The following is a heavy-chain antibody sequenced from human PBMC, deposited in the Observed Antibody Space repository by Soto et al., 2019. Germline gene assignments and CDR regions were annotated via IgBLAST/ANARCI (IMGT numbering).Heavy chain of an antibody. CDR1: GGSISSYY. CDR3: ASSITMVRGVIMT. V-gene: IGHV4-59*01. J-gene: IGHJ5*02. D-gene: IGHD3-10*01. CDR2: IYYSGST. Sequence: SETLSLTCTVSGGSISSYYWSWIRQPPGKGLEWIGYIYYSGSTNYNPSLKSRVTISVDTSKNQFSLKLSSVTAADTAVYYCASSITMVRGVIMTWGQGTLVTVSS.